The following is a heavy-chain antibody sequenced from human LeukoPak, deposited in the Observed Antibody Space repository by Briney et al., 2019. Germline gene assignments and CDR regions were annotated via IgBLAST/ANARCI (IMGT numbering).Heavy chain of an antibody. CDR1: GVSFSAYY. Sequence: SETLSLSCAVYGVSFSAYYWSWIRQPPGKGLEWIGEINHSGSTNYNPSLKSRVTISVDTSKNQFSLKLSSVTAADTAVYYCARGYGDCINWCLDLCGRGTLVTVSS. CDR2: INHSGST. V-gene: IGHV4-34*01. J-gene: IGHJ2*01. CDR3: ARGYGDCINWCLDL. D-gene: IGHD4-17*01.